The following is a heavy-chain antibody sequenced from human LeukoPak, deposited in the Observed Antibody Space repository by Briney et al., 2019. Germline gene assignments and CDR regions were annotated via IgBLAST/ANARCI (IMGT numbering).Heavy chain of an antibody. Sequence: GGSLRLSCAASGFIFSDYTMIWVRQAPGKGLEWVSSISSTGTYIYYADSVKGRFTISRDNAKKSLYLQMNSLRADDTAVCYCARLGKMSTVITHSDYWGQGTLVTVSS. J-gene: IGHJ4*02. CDR3: ARLGKMSTVITHSDY. CDR2: ISSTGTYI. CDR1: GFIFSDYT. V-gene: IGHV3-21*01. D-gene: IGHD4-17*01.